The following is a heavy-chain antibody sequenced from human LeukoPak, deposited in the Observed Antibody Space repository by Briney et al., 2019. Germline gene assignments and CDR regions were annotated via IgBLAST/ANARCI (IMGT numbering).Heavy chain of an antibody. CDR3: AKDHGYQLPGGGLSAFDI. CDR1: GFTFSSYG. J-gene: IGHJ3*02. V-gene: IGHV3-30*02. D-gene: IGHD2-2*01. Sequence: GGSLRLSCAASGFTFSSYGMHWVRQAPGKGLEWLAFIRYDGSNKYYADSVKGRFTISRDNSKNTLYLQMNSLRAEDTAVYYCAKDHGYQLPGGGLSAFDIWGQGTMVTVSS. CDR2: IRYDGSNK.